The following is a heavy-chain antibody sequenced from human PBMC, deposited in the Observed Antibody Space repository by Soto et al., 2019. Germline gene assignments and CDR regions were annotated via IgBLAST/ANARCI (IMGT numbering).Heavy chain of an antibody. CDR1: GGSISSGGYS. Sequence: SETLSLTCAVSGGSISSGGYSWSWIRQPPGKGLEWIGYIYHSGSTYYNPSLKSRVTISVDTSKNQFSLKLSSVTAADTAVYYCARNGAFDIWGQGTMVTVSS. D-gene: IGHD1-1*01. V-gene: IGHV4-30-2*02. CDR2: IYHSGST. J-gene: IGHJ3*02. CDR3: ARNGAFDI.